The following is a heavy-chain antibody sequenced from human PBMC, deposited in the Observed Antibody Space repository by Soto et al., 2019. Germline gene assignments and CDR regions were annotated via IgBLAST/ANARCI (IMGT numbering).Heavy chain of an antibody. CDR2: MFYSGLT. V-gene: IGHV4-39*01. CDR3: APTTVSLTGPYGIHV. J-gene: IGHJ6*02. D-gene: IGHD2-8*02. CDR1: GYSVSSSDYY. Sequence: SETLSLTCSVSGYSVSSSDYYWAWIRRPPGKGLEWIGSMFYSGLTYYNPSLKSRVTLSVDTSKNQFSVRLNSVTAADTAVYYCAPTTVSLTGPYGIHVWGQGTTVTVSS.